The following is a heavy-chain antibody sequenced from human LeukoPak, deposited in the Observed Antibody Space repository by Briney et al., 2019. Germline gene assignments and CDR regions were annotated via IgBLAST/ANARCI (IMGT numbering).Heavy chain of an antibody. Sequence: GGSLRLSCAASGFTVSSKYMSWVRQAPGKGLEWVSLISRGGSTYYADSVKGRFTISRDNSKNTLYLQMNSLRAEDTAVYYCARVPGAYYDAFDIWGQGTMVTVSS. CDR1: GFTVSSKY. D-gene: IGHD3-10*01. CDR3: ARVPGAYYDAFDI. V-gene: IGHV3-66*01. J-gene: IGHJ3*02. CDR2: ISRGGST.